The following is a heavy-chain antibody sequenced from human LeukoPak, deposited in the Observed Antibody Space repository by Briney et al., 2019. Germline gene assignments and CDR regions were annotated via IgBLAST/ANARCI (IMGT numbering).Heavy chain of an antibody. CDR3: VKGPRPDITVAHTVEN. D-gene: IGHD6-19*01. V-gene: IGHV3-23*01. CDR1: GFIFSNYA. Sequence: GGSLRLSCAASGFIFSNYAMSWVRQVPGRGLEWVSTISSRGDSTYVADSVKGRFTISRDNSRNSLYLQMNTVRAEDTAVYYCVKGPRPDITVAHTVENWGQGTLVTVSS. CDR2: ISSRGDST. J-gene: IGHJ4*02.